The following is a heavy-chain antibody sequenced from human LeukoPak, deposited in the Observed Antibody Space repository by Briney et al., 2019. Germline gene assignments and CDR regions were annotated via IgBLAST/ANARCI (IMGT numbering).Heavy chain of an antibody. Sequence: PGWSLRLSWAAFGFTFINAWLSGVREAPGKGLEWVGRIKSKTDGGTTDYAAPVKGRFTISRDDSKNTLYLQMNSLKTEDTAVYYCPTDPGGYWGQGTLVTVSS. D-gene: IGHD3-10*01. CDR3: PTDPGGY. V-gene: IGHV3-15*01. J-gene: IGHJ4*02. CDR1: GFTFINAW. CDR2: IKSKTDGGTT.